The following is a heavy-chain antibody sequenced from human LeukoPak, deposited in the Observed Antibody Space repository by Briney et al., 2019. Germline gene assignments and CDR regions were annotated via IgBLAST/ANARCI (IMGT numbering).Heavy chain of an antibody. Sequence: PGRSLRLSCAASGFTFSSYGMHWVRQAPGKGLEWVAVIWYDGSNKYYADSVKGRFTISRDNSRNTLYLQMNSLRAEDTAVYYCAREVGDGYNSLDYWGQGTLVTVSS. D-gene: IGHD5-24*01. CDR3: AREVGDGYNSLDY. V-gene: IGHV3-33*01. CDR2: IWYDGSNK. J-gene: IGHJ4*02. CDR1: GFTFSSYG.